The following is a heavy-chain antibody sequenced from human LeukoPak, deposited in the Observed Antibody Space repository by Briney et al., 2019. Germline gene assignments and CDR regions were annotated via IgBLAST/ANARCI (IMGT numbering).Heavy chain of an antibody. CDR1: GFTFSSYG. Sequence: GGSLRLSCAASGFTFSSYGMHWVRQAPGKGLEWVAFIRYDGSNKYNADSMKGRFTISRDNSKNTLYLQMNSLRAEDTAVYYCAKGIHLWPYFDYWGQGTLVTVSS. J-gene: IGHJ4*02. D-gene: IGHD5-18*01. V-gene: IGHV3-30*02. CDR2: IRYDGSNK. CDR3: AKGIHLWPYFDY.